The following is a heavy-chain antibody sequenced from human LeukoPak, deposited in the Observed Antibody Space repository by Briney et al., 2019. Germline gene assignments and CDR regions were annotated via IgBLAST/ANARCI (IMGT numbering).Heavy chain of an antibody. V-gene: IGHV1-2*02. CDR1: GYTFTGYY. J-gene: IGHJ4*02. CDR3: ARDSGERGSGSYLIAY. Sequence: ASVKVSCKASGYTFTGYYMHRVRQAPGQGLEWMGWINPNSGDTNYAQKFQGRVTMTRDTSISTAYMELSRLRSDDTAVYYCARDSGERGSGSYLIAYWGQGTLVTVSS. D-gene: IGHD3-10*01. CDR2: INPNSGDT.